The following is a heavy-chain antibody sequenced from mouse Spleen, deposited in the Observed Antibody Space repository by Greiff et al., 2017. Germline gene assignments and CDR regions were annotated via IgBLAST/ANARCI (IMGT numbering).Heavy chain of an antibody. CDR2: INPSNGGT. J-gene: IGHJ1*03. D-gene: IGHD1-1*01. Sequence: QVQLQQPGTELVKPGASVKLSCKASGYTFTSYWMHWVKQRHGQGLEWIGNINPSNGGTNYNEKFKSKATLTVDKSSSTAYMQLSSLTSEDSAVYYCARKGYGSSHWYFDVWGTGTTVTVSS. CDR1: GYTFTSYW. V-gene: IGHV1-53*01. CDR3: ARKGYGSSHWYFDV.